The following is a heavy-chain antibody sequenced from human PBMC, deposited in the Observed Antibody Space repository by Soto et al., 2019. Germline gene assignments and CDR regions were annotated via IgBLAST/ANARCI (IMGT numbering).Heavy chain of an antibody. CDR2: IYYSGST. J-gene: IGHJ5*02. CDR1: GGSIRSSSYY. CDR3: SRHRTRILYTEGCFDP. D-gene: IGHD3-3*01. Sequence: SETLSLTCAVSGGSIRSSSYYWGWIRQPPGKGLEWIGSIYYSGSTYCNPSLKSRVTISVDTSKNQFSLKLSSVTAADTAVYYCSRHRTRILYTEGCFDPWGQGTLVTVS. V-gene: IGHV4-39*01.